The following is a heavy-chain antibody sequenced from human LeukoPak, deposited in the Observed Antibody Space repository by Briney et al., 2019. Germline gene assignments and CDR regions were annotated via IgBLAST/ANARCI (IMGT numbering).Heavy chain of an antibody. D-gene: IGHD5-12*01. CDR1: GDSVSGHY. V-gene: IGHV4-59*02. CDR3: ARAPMAITTSAFPDAFDF. Sequence: SETLSLTCTVSGDSVSGHYWSWIRQTPGKGLEWIGYVSYSGGTNYNPSLKRRVSISLDTSKNQFSLKLSSPAAADPAVYCCARAPMAITTSAFPDAFDFWGQGTMVTVSS. CDR2: VSYSGGT. J-gene: IGHJ3*01.